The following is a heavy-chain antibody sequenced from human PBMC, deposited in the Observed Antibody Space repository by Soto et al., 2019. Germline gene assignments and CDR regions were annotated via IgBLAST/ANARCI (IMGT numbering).Heavy chain of an antibody. Sequence: QLQLQESGSGLVKPSQTLSLTCAVSGGSISSGGYSWSWIRQPPGKGLEWIGYIYHSGSTYYNPSLKSRVTISVDRSKNQFSLKLSSVTAADTAVYYCARARYSDSSGYLDYWGQGTLVTVSS. CDR1: GGSISSGGYS. CDR3: ARARYSDSSGYLDY. J-gene: IGHJ4*02. CDR2: IYHSGST. V-gene: IGHV4-30-2*01. D-gene: IGHD3-22*01.